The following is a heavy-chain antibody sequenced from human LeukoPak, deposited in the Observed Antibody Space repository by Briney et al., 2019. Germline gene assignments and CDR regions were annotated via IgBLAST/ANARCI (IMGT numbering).Heavy chain of an antibody. V-gene: IGHV1-8*01. CDR3: ARYTQHYGFDI. D-gene: IGHD3-3*02. CDR2: MNPRDNT. Sequence: ASVKVSCKASRYTSTSPDINWVRQATGRGLEWLGWMNPRDNTGYAQKFQGRVTLTRDKSINTAYMELSSLRSEDTAVYYCARYTQHYGFDIWGQGTMVTVSA. J-gene: IGHJ3*02. CDR1: RYTSTSPD.